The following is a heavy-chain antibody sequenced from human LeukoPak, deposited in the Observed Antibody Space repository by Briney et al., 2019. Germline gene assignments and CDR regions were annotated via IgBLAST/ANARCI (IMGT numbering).Heavy chain of an antibody. D-gene: IGHD6-19*01. CDR2: ISSSSSTI. CDR1: GFTFSSYS. V-gene: IGHV3-48*01. CDR3: ARAPRFGSGWSHFDY. Sequence: GGSLRLSCAASGFTFSSYSMNWVRQAPGEGPEWVSYISSSSSTIYYADSVKGRFTISRDNAKNSLYLQMNSLRAEDTAVYYCARAPRFGSGWSHFDYWGQGTLVPVSS. J-gene: IGHJ4*02.